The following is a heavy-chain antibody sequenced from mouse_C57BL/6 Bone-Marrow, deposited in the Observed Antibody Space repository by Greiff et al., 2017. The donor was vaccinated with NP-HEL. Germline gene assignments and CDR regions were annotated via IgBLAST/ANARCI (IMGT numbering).Heavy chain of an antibody. CDR2: ISSGGSYT. Sequence: EVMLVESGGDLVKPGGSLKLSCAASGFTFSSYGMSWVRQTPDKRLEWVATISSGGSYTYYPDSVKGRFTISRDNAKNTLYLQMSSLKSEDTAMYYCARHTYDYGYFDVWGTGTTVTVSS. CDR1: GFTFSSYG. V-gene: IGHV5-6*01. J-gene: IGHJ1*03. D-gene: IGHD2-3*01. CDR3: ARHTYDYGYFDV.